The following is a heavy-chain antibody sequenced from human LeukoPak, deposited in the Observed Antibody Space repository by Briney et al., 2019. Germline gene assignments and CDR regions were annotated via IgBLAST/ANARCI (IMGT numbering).Heavy chain of an antibody. CDR1: GFTFSSYW. V-gene: IGHV3-7*01. CDR3: AKGPLGSELDY. D-gene: IGHD2-15*01. Sequence: GGSLRLSCEASGFTFSSYWMSWVRQAPGKGLEWVANIKQDGSEKYYVDFVKGRFTISRDNAKNSLYLQMNSLRAEDTAGYYCAKGPLGSELDYWGQGTLVTVSS. J-gene: IGHJ4*02. CDR2: IKQDGSEK.